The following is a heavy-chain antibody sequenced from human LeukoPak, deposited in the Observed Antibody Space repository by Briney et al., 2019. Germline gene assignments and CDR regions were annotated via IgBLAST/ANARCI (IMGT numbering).Heavy chain of an antibody. CDR1: GGSVSSGNYY. CDR3: TKGGELMNY. V-gene: IGHV4-61*02. D-gene: IGHD1-26*01. Sequence: SQTLSLTCTVSGGSVSSGNYYWTWIRQPAGKGLEWIGRIYTSGSTNYNPSLKSRVTISIDASKNQFSLRLTSVTAADTAVYYCTKGGELMNYWGQGTLVTVSS. J-gene: IGHJ4*02. CDR2: IYTSGST.